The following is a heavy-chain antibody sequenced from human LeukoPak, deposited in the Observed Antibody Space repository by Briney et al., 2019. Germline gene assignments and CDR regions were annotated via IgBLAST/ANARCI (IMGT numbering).Heavy chain of an antibody. CDR1: GFTFSSYA. D-gene: IGHD6-13*01. CDR2: ISYDGSNK. V-gene: IGHV3-30-3*01. Sequence: PGRSLRLSCAASGFTFSSYAMHWVRQAPGKGLEWVAAISYDGSNKYYADSVKGRFTISRDNSKNTLYLQMNSLRAEDTAVYYCARDHGAYSSSWYGWFDPWGQGTLVTVSS. J-gene: IGHJ5*02. CDR3: ARDHGAYSSSWYGWFDP.